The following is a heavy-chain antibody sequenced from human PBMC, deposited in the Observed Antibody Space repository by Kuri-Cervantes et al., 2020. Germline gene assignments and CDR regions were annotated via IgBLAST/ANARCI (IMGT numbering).Heavy chain of an antibody. CDR3: ARLDSSGWYRPYYFDY. D-gene: IGHD6-19*01. J-gene: IGHJ4*02. CDR2: IHPADSDA. V-gene: IGHV5-51*01. Sequence: GESLKISCVASGFSLSNYDMHWVRQVAGKGLEWMGIIHPADSDARYSPSFEGQVTISVDKSISTAYLQWNSLKASDSAIFYCARLDSSGWYRPYYFDYWGQGALVTVSS. CDR1: GFSLSNYD.